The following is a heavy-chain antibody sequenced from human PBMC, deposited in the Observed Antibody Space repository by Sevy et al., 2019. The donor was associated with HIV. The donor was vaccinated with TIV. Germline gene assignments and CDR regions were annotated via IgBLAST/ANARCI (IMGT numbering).Heavy chain of an antibody. V-gene: IGHV3-23*01. CDR1: GFTFNIYA. CDR3: AKDGVSRNKLWDWFDP. D-gene: IGHD2-21*01. Sequence: GGSLRLSCATSGFTFNIYAMSWVRQAPGKGLEWVSTIGGGDTYYADSVKRRFTISRDDSKSAVYLQMNSLRADDTAVYYCAKDGVSRNKLWDWFDPWGQGTLVTVSS. CDR2: IGGGDT. J-gene: IGHJ5*02.